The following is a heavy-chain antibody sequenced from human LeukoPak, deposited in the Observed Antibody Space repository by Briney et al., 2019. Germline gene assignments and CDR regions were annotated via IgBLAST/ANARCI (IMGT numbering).Heavy chain of an antibody. CDR1: GGSISTYY. CDR3: ARGGNYGSRGTFDI. CDR2: IYYSGST. V-gene: IGHV4-59*01. Sequence: SETLSLTCTVSGGSISTYYWSWIRQPPGKGLEWIGYIYYSGSTNYNPSLKSRVTISIGTSKNQFSLKLSSVTAADTAVYYCARGGNYGSRGTFDIWGQGTMVIVSS. D-gene: IGHD3-22*01. J-gene: IGHJ3*02.